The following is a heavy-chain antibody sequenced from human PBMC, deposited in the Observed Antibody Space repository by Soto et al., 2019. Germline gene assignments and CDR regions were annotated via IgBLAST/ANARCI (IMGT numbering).Heavy chain of an antibody. CDR3: ARDPLESHRTWFVP. CDR2: ISSSSSTI. Sequence: EVQLVESGGGLVQPGGSLRLSCAASGFTFSSYSMNWVRQAPGKGLEWVSYISSSSSTIYYADSVKGRFTISRDNAKNSLYLQMNSLRAEDTAVYYCARDPLESHRTWFVPWGQGTLVTVSS. CDR1: GFTFSSYS. J-gene: IGHJ5*02. V-gene: IGHV3-48*01.